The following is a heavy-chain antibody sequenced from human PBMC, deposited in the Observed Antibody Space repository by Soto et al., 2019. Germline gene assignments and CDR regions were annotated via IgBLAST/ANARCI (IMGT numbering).Heavy chain of an antibody. J-gene: IGHJ2*01. Sequence: QVQLVQSGAEVKKPGASVKVSCKASGYTFTSYAMHWVRQAPGQRLEWMGWINAGNGNTKYSQKFQGRVTIIRDTSANTAYMELSSLRSEDTAVYYCARGGSLYWYFDLWGRGTLVTVSS. CDR1: GYTFTSYA. CDR3: ARGGSLYWYFDL. D-gene: IGHD1-26*01. CDR2: INAGNGNT. V-gene: IGHV1-3*01.